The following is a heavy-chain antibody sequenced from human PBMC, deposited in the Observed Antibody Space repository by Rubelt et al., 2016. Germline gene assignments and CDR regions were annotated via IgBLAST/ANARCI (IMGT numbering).Heavy chain of an antibody. V-gene: IGHV1-18*01. Sequence: QVQLVQSGAEVKKPGASVKVSCKASGYTFNSYGISWVRQAPGQGLEWMGWISVYNGNTNYAQKLQGRVTMTTDTSTSTADMGLRSLRSDDTAGYYCARDGAFPLGSGFEKRSDYWGQGTLVTVSS. J-gene: IGHJ4*02. CDR3: ARDGAFPLGSGFEKRSDY. D-gene: IGHD3-10*01. CDR1: GYTFNSYG. CDR2: ISVYNGNT.